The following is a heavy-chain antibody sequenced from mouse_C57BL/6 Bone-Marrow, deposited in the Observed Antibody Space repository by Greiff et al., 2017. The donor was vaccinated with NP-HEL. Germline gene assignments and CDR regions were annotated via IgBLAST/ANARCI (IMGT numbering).Heavy chain of an antibody. CDR1: GFTFTDYN. J-gene: IGHJ2*01. CDR2: INPNNGCT. CDR3: ARPFYYGSDYFFDY. Sequence: VQLLQSGPELVKPGASVKIPCKASGFTFTDYNMYWVKQSHGKSLEWIGAINPNNGCTIYNQKFKGKVTLTVDNSSSTTNMELRSMTTKDTAIYYCARPFYYGSDYFFDYWGQGTTLTVSS. V-gene: IGHV1-18*01. D-gene: IGHD1-1*01.